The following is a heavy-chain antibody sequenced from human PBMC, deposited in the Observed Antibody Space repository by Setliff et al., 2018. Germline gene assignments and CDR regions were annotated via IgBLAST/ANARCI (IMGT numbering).Heavy chain of an antibody. CDR3: ARAHSSTLSVHDY. CDR1: GYSFTTYW. J-gene: IGHJ4*02. V-gene: IGHV5-51*01. D-gene: IGHD2-2*01. CDR2: IYPGDSDT. Sequence: GESLKISCKGSGYSFTTYWIGWVRQMPGKGLEWMGIIYPGDSDTRYSPSFQGQVTISADKSISTVYLQWSSLRASDSAMYYCARAHSSTLSVHDYWGQGTLVTVSS.